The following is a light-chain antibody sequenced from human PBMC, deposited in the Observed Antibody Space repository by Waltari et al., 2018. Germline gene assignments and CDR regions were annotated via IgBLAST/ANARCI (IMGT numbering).Light chain of an antibody. CDR2: EVT. J-gene: IGLJ2*01. V-gene: IGLV2-18*02. Sequence: WYQQFPGTAPKLLIYEVTNRPSVVPDRFSGSKSGYTASLAISGLQPEDEADYYCSSYTTSSTVIFGGGTKLTVL. CDR3: SSYTTSSTVI.